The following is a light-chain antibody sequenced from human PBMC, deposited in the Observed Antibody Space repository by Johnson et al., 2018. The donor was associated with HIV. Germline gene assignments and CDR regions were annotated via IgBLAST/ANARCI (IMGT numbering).Light chain of an antibody. CDR1: SSNIGNNY. CDR2: ENN. CDR3: GTWDNSLTAGV. V-gene: IGLV1-51*02. J-gene: IGLJ1*01. Sequence: QSVLTQPPSMSAAPGQKVTISCSGSSSNIGNNYVSWYQQLPGTAPKLLIFENNKRPSGIPDRFSGSKSGTSATLGITGLQPGDEAEYYCGTWDNSLTAGVFGAGTKVTGL.